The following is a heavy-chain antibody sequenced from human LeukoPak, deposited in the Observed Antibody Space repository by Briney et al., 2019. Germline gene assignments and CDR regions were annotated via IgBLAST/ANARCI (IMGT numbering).Heavy chain of an antibody. Sequence: GGSLRLSCAASGFTFSGYWMHWVRQAPGKGLEWVAGISYDGSNKYYADSVKGRFTISRDNSKNTLYLQMNSLRAEDTAVYYCAKGYRGYYFDYWGQGTLVTVSS. V-gene: IGHV3-30*18. CDR2: ISYDGSNK. J-gene: IGHJ4*02. D-gene: IGHD3-10*01. CDR3: AKGYRGYYFDY. CDR1: GFTFSGYW.